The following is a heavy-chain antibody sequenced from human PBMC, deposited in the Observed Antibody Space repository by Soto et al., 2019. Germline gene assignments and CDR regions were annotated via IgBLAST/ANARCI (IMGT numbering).Heavy chain of an antibody. CDR3: AREIVGTIGPFDY. J-gene: IGHJ4*02. D-gene: IGHD5-12*01. CDR1: GFSFNTFS. CDR2: VSKDGSLK. Sequence: GGSLRLSCAASGFSFNTFSIHWVRQSPGKGLEWVAVVSKDGSLKFYADSVKGRFTISRDNSRNTVSLEMNSLGGEDSAVYYCAREIVGTIGPFDYWGQGTLVTVSS. V-gene: IGHV3-30-3*01.